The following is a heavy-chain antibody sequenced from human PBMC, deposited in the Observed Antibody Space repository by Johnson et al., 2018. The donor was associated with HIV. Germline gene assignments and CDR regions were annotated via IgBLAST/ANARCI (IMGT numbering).Heavy chain of an antibody. D-gene: IGHD6-13*01. J-gene: IGHJ3*01. Sequence: VQLVESGGGLVQPGGSLRLSCAASGFTFSSYAMSWVRPAPGKGLEWVSPISGSGGSTYYADSVKGRFTISRDNSKNTLYLQMNRLRAEDTAVYYCAKVGSGYSSSSWGQGTMVTVSS. CDR2: ISGSGGST. V-gene: IGHV3-23*04. CDR1: GFTFSSYA. CDR3: AKVGSGYSSSS.